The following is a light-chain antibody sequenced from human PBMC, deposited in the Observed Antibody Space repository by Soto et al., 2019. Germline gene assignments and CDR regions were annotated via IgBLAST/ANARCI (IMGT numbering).Light chain of an antibody. CDR1: QSVGSN. CDR2: GAS. V-gene: IGKV3-15*01. J-gene: IGKJ5*01. Sequence: EIVLTQSPATLSVSPGEIATLSCSASQSVGSNLAWFQQKPGQAPRLLIYGASTRATGVPARFSGSGSGTDFTLTISSLQSEDFAVYYCQQYTNWPPITFGQGTRLEIK. CDR3: QQYTNWPPIT.